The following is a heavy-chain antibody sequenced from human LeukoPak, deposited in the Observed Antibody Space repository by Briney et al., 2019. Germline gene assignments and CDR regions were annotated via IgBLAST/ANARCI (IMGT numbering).Heavy chain of an antibody. J-gene: IGHJ5*02. Sequence: PSETLSLTCAVYGGSFSGYYWSWIRQPPGKGLEWIGEINHSGSTNYNPSLKSRVTISVDTSKNQFSLKLSSVTAADTAVYYCATETTYYYDRSGPTHWCDPWGQGTLVTVSS. CDR2: INHSGST. CDR3: ATETTYYYDRSGPTHWCDP. CDR1: GGSFSGYY. V-gene: IGHV4-34*01. D-gene: IGHD3-22*01.